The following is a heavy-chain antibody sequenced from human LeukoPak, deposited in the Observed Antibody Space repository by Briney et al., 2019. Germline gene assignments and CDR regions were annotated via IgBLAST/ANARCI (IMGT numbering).Heavy chain of an antibody. J-gene: IGHJ4*02. CDR3: ARDRGSTGYYCLDS. V-gene: IGHV4-59*01. Sequence: SETLSLTCSVSGGPITEYYRSWIRQPPGKGLEWIGYIYHTGSTNYNPSLKSRVTMSVDTSRNQFSLKLVSVTAADTAVYYCARDRGSTGYYCLDSWGQGILVTVSS. D-gene: IGHD5-12*01. CDR2: IYHTGST. CDR1: GGPITEYY.